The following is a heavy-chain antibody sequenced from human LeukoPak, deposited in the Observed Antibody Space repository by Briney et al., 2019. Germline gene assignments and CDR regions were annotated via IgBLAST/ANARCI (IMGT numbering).Heavy chain of an antibody. Sequence: SQTLSLTCTVSGGSISSGSYYWSWIRQPAGKGLEWVGRIYTSGSTNYNPSLKSRVTISVDTSKNQFSLKLSSVTAADTAVYYCARVSLEGHKGSGWPYYFDYWGQGTLVTVSS. CDR1: GGSISSGSYY. D-gene: IGHD6-19*01. CDR2: IYTSGST. J-gene: IGHJ4*02. V-gene: IGHV4-61*02. CDR3: ARVSLEGHKGSGWPYYFDY.